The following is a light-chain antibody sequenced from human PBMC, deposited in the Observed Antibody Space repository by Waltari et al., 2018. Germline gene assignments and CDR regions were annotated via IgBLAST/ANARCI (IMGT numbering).Light chain of an antibody. Sequence: EIVMTQSPATLSLSPGESATLSCRASESVSSNLAWYQQKPGQAPGLLMYSGSTRATGIPARFSGSGSGREFTLTISSLQSEDFAVYYCQQYNTWPPYTFGQGTKLEIK. CDR2: SGS. CDR3: QQYNTWPPYT. CDR1: ESVSSN. J-gene: IGKJ2*01. V-gene: IGKV3-15*01.